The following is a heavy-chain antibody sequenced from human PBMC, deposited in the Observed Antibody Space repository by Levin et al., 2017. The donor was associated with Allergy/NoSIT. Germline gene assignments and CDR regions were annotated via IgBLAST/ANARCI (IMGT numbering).Heavy chain of an antibody. V-gene: IGHV6-1*01. J-gene: IGHJ6*02. CDR1: GDSVSRNSAA. Sequence: ASQTLSLTCAISGDSVSRNSAAWNWIRQSPSRGLEWLGRTFYRPNWYNEYAVSVESRITIYADTSKNQFSLQLHSVSPDDTAIYYCARGRRDYYAMDVWGQGTTVTVSS. CDR3: ARGRRDYYAMDV. CDR2: TFYRPNWYN.